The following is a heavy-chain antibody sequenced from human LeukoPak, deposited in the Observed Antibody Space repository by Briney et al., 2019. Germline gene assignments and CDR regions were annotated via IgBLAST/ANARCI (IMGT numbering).Heavy chain of an antibody. J-gene: IGHJ4*02. CDR1: GGSISSSSYY. Sequence: PSGTLSLTCTVSGGSISSSSYYWGWIRQPPGKGREWIGSIYYSGSTYYNPSLKSRVTISVDTSKNQFSLKLSSVTAADTAVYYCARHGGYYSGGSCYSVDYWGQGTLVTVSS. V-gene: IGHV4-39*01. D-gene: IGHD2-15*01. CDR3: ARHGGYYSGGSCYSVDY. CDR2: IYYSGST.